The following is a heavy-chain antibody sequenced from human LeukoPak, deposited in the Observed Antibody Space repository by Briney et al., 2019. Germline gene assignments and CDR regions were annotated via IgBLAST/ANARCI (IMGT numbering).Heavy chain of an antibody. J-gene: IGHJ6*02. Sequence: GSLRLSCAASGFTFSSYAMHWVRQAPGKGLEGVAVISYDGSNKYYADSVKGRFTISRDNSKNTLYLQMNSLRAEDTAEYYCARDLEPGTYYYYGMDVWGQGTTVTVSS. CDR1: GFTFSSYA. V-gene: IGHV3-30-3*01. CDR2: ISYDGSNK. CDR3: ARDLEPGTYYYYGMDV. D-gene: IGHD1-1*01.